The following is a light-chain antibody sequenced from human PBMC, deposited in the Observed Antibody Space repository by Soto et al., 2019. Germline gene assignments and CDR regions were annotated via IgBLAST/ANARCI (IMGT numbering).Light chain of an antibody. CDR1: QDISNY. CDR2: DAS. J-gene: IGKJ4*01. CDR3: QQYDNLPLT. V-gene: IGKV1-33*01. Sequence: DIQMTQSPSSLSASVGDRVTITCQASQDISNYLNWYQQNPGKAPKLLNYDASNLETGVPSRFSGSGSGTDFTFTISSLQPEDIATYYCQQYDNLPLTFGGGTKVEIK.